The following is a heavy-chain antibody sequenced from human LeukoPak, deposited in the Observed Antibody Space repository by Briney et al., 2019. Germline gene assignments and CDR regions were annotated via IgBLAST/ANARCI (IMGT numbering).Heavy chain of an antibody. Sequence: PSETLSLTCAVSGYSISSGYQWGWIRQPPGKALEWIGNIYHSGNTYYNPSLKSRATILLDTSKNQFSLKVSSVAATDTAVYYCARDRTSGSFSIWGLGTLVTVSS. CDR2: IYHSGNT. V-gene: IGHV4-38-2*02. D-gene: IGHD1-26*01. CDR3: ARDRTSGSFSI. CDR1: GYSISSGYQ. J-gene: IGHJ4*02.